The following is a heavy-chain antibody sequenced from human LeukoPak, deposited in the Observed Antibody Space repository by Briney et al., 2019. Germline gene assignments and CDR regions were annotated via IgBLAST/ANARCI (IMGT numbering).Heavy chain of an antibody. D-gene: IGHD2-21*01. J-gene: IGHJ3*01. CDR2: INPNSGDT. CDR1: GYTFTGYY. CDR3: ARGGVSDAFDF. Sequence: GASVKVSCKASGYTFTGYYLHWVRQAPGQGLEWMGWINPNSGDTKSAQKFQGSVTMTRDTSISTAYMELSRLRSDDTAVFYCARGGVSDAFDFWGQGTMVTVCS. V-gene: IGHV1-2*02.